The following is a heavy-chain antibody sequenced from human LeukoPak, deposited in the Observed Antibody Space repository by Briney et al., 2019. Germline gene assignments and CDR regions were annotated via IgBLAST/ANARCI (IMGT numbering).Heavy chain of an antibody. CDR1: GFAFDEHG. D-gene: IGHD6-13*01. Sequence: GGSLRLSCTASGFAFDEHGMSWVRQVPGKGLEWVSGINWSGGSTGYADPLRGRFTISRDNAKNSLYLQMDSLRAEDTALYYCARSKDPYSSLFFDYWGQGTLVTVSS. CDR2: INWSGGST. CDR3: ARSKDPYSSLFFDY. V-gene: IGHV3-20*04. J-gene: IGHJ4*02.